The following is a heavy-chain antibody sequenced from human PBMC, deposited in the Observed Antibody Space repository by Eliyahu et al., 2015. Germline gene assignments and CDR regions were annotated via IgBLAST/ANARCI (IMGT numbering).Heavy chain of an antibody. CDR1: GCSISXYY. J-gene: IGHJ2*01. D-gene: IGHD1-14*01. V-gene: IGHV4-59*01. CDR2: IYYSGST. Sequence: QVQLQESGPGLVKPSETLSLTCSVSGCSISXYYWSWIRQSPGKGLEWIGXIYYSGSTNYNPXLKSRVTISLDTSKNQFSLNLSSVTAADTAVYFCATMNRGYFALWGRGTLVTISS. CDR3: ATMNRGYFAL.